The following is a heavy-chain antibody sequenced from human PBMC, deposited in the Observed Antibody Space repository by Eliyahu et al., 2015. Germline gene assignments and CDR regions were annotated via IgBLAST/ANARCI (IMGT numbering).Heavy chain of an antibody. CDR2: IYHSGTT. Sequence: QERLQESGPGXVXPSETLSLTDYYXSWIRQPPGERPEWIGYIYHSGTTNYNPSLMSRITISVDTSKNQFSLKLSSVTAADTAIYYCARGRSNFRVWGQGTLVTVSS. V-gene: IGHV4-59*01. D-gene: IGHD4-11*01. CDR3: ARGRSNFRV. CDR1: DYY. J-gene: IGHJ4*02.